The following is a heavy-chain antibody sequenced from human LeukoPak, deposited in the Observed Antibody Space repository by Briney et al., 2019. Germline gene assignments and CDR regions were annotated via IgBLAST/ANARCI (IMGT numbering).Heavy chain of an antibody. D-gene: IGHD3-22*01. CDR2: MSPSGTT. Sequence: SETLSLTCTVSGDSVSSGNYYLSWIRQPPGKGLDWITYMSPSGTTKYNPSLKSRVTTSVDTSRTQFSLRLSSVTAADTAVYYCAGIVAGTFDIWGQGTMVTVSS. CDR3: AGIVAGTFDI. V-gene: IGHV4-61*01. CDR1: GDSVSSGNYY. J-gene: IGHJ3*02.